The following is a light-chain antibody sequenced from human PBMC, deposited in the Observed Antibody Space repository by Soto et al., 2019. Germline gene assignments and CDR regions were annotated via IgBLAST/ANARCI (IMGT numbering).Light chain of an antibody. CDR1: QSVSSS. J-gene: IGKJ1*01. CDR3: QKYNNWWT. CDR2: GAS. V-gene: IGKV3-15*01. Sequence: EIVVTQSPATLSVSPGERATLSCRASQSVSSSLAWYQQKPGQAPRLLIYGASTSATGIPARFSGSVSGTEFTLTISSLQSEDFAFYYCQKYNNWWTFGQGTKVEIK.